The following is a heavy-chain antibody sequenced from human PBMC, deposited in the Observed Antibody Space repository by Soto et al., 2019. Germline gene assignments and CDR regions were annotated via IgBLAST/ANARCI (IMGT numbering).Heavy chain of an antibody. CDR2: IIPLFGTP. Sequence: QVQLVQSGAEVRKPGSSLRVSCKSSGATFSTTGISWVRQAPGQGLEWMGGIIPLFGTPKYARKFQGRVSIAADESTNTLYMELNSLRADDAAVYYCARASPVICGGDRCYRLDSSFDSWGRGSLVSVSS. J-gene: IGHJ5*01. V-gene: IGHV1-69*01. CDR1: GATFSTTG. D-gene: IGHD2-21*02. CDR3: ARASPVICGGDRCYRLDSSFDS.